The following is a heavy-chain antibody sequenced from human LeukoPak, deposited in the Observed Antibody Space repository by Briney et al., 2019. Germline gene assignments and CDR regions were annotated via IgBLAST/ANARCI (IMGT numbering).Heavy chain of an antibody. CDR3: ARGRGSSWYVEYFQH. Sequence: GGSLRLSCAASGFTFSSYAMHWVRQAPGKGLEWVAVISYDGSNKYYADSVKGRFTISRDNSKNTLYLQMNSLRAEDTAVYYCARGRGSSWYVEYFQHWGQGTLVTVSS. V-gene: IGHV3-30*04. J-gene: IGHJ1*01. CDR1: GFTFSSYA. D-gene: IGHD6-13*01. CDR2: ISYDGSNK.